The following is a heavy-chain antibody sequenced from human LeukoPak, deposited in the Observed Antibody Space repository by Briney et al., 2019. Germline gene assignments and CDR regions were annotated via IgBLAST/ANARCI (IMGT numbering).Heavy chain of an antibody. CDR3: ARGGPGSAVAGTFDY. V-gene: IGHV4-59*01. D-gene: IGHD6-19*01. J-gene: IGHJ4*02. CDR1: GGSISSYY. Sequence: SETLSLTCTVSGGSISSYYWSWIRQPPGKGLEWIGYIYYSGNTNYNPSLKSRVTISVDTSKSQFSLKLTSVTAADTARYYCARGGPGSAVAGTFDYWGQGSLVIVSS. CDR2: IYYSGNT.